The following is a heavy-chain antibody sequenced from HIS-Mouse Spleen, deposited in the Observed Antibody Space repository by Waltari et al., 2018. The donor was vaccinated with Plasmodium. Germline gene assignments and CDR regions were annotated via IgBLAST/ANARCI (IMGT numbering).Heavy chain of an antibody. CDR3: ARAYYDFWSGYRFDY. Sequence: QVQLQQWGAGLLKPSETLSLPCAVYGGSFSGYYWSWIRQPPGKGLEGIGEIKHSGSTNYNPALKSRVTISVDTSKNQFSLKLSSVTAADTAVYYCARAYYDFWSGYRFDYWGQGTLVTVSS. CDR1: GGSFSGYY. V-gene: IGHV4-34*01. J-gene: IGHJ4*02. CDR2: IKHSGST. D-gene: IGHD3-3*01.